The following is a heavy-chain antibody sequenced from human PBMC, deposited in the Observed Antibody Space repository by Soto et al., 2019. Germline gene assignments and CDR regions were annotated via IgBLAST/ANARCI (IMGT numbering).Heavy chain of an antibody. J-gene: IGHJ3*02. CDR2: ISGSGGST. D-gene: IGHD1-26*01. Sequence: GESLKISCAASGFTFSSYAMSWVRQAPGKGLEWVSAISGSGGSTYYADSVKGRFTISRDNSKNTLYLQMNSLRAEDTAVYYCAKYKWELLYAFDIWGQGTMVTVSS. CDR3: AKYKWELLYAFDI. V-gene: IGHV3-23*01. CDR1: GFTFSSYA.